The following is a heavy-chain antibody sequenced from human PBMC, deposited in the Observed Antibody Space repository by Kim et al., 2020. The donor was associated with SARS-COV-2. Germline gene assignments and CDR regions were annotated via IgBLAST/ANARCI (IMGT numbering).Heavy chain of an antibody. D-gene: IGHD5-18*01. CDR1: GFTFSSYD. CDR3: ARGPGGYSYGLQGFFDY. Sequence: GGSLRLSSAASGFTFSSYDMHWVRQATGKGLEWVSAIGTAGDTYYPGSVKGRFTISRENAKNSLYLQMNSLRAGDTAVYYCARGPGGYSYGLQGFFDYWGQGTLVTVSS. CDR2: IGTAGDT. V-gene: IGHV3-13*04. J-gene: IGHJ4*02.